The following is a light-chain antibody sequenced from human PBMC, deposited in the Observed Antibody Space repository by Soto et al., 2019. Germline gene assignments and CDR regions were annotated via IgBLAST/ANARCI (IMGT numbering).Light chain of an antibody. V-gene: IGLV2-14*01. J-gene: IGLJ2*01. Sequence: QSALTQPASVSGSPGQSLTISCTGTSSDVGGYNFVSWYLHHPGKAPKLMIFEVSNRPSGVSPRFSGSKSGDTASLTISGLQAEDEADYYCTSYSGSSTSVLFGGGTKVTVL. CDR3: TSYSGSSTSVL. CDR1: SSDVGGYNF. CDR2: EVS.